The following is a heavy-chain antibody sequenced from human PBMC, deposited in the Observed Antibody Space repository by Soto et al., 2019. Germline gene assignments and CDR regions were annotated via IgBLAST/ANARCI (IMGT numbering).Heavy chain of an antibody. CDR1: GGSISSYY. V-gene: IGHV4-4*07. CDR3: ARCRRGILLTGYYMGAFDI. CDR2: IYTSGST. J-gene: IGHJ3*02. D-gene: IGHD3-9*01. Sequence: SETLSLTCTVSGGSISSYYWSWIRQPAGKGLEWIGRIYTSGSTNYNPSLKSRVTMSVDTSKNRFSLKLSSVTAADTAVYYCARCRRGILLTGYYMGAFDIWGQGTMVT.